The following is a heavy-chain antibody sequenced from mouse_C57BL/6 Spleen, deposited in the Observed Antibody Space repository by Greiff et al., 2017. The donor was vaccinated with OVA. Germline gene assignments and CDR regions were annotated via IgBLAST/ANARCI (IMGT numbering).Heavy chain of an antibody. J-gene: IGHJ3*01. Sequence: EVHLVESGGGLVKPGGSLKLSCAAPGFTFSDYGMHWVRQAPEKGLEWVAYISSGSSTIYYADTVKGRFTISRDNAKNTLFLQMTSLRSEDTAMYYCARDDYWGQGTLVTVSA. CDR2: ISSGSSTI. V-gene: IGHV5-17*01. CDR3: ARDDY. CDR1: GFTFSDYG.